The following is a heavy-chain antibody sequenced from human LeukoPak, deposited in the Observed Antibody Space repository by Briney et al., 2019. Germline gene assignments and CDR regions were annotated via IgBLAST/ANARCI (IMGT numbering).Heavy chain of an antibody. D-gene: IGHD5-18*01. Sequence: GGSLRLSCAASGFTFSTYGMHWVRQAPGKGLEWVAVISYDGNNKYYADSVKGRFIISRDNSKNTLYLQMNSLRVEDTAVYYCARDPKGGFSYGWGAFDIWGQGTMVTVSS. V-gene: IGHV3-30*19. CDR2: ISYDGNNK. CDR3: ARDPKGGFSYGWGAFDI. J-gene: IGHJ3*02. CDR1: GFTFSTYG.